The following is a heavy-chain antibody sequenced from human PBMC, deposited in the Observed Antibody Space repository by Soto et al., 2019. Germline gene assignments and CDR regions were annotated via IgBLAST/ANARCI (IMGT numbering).Heavy chain of an antibody. CDR3: ARGVSRFFDWIDNKPPDVY. Sequence: QVQLVESGGGVVQPGRSLRLSCAASGFTFSSHGMHWVRQAPGKGLEWVAVIWYDGSNKYYADSVKGRFTISRDNSKNXLXXQMNSLRAEDTAVYYCARGVSRFFDWIDNKPPDVYWGQGTLVTVSS. CDR1: GFTFSSHG. CDR2: IWYDGSNK. V-gene: IGHV3-33*01. D-gene: IGHD3-9*01. J-gene: IGHJ4*02.